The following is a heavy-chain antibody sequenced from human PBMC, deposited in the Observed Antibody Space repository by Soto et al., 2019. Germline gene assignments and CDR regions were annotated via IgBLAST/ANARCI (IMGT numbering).Heavy chain of an antibody. CDR2: IDVGNGKT. Sequence: QVQLVQSGAEEKKPGASVKVSCKASGYTFTSYAMHWVRQAPGQRLEWMGWIDVGNGKTKYSQKFQGRVTITRDTSASTAYMELSSLRSEDTAVYYCATSYSGHNSHYYYGMDVWGLVTTVTVS. CDR1: GYTFTSYA. J-gene: IGHJ6*02. CDR3: ATSYSGHNSHYYYGMDV. V-gene: IGHV1-3*05. D-gene: IGHD5-12*01.